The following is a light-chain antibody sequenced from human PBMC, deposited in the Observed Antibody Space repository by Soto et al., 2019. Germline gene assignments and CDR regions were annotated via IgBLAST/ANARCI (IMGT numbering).Light chain of an antibody. CDR3: QQTDSFPRT. CDR2: AAS. CDR1: RGIANW. V-gene: IGKV1-12*01. J-gene: IGKJ1*01. Sequence: DIQMTQSPSSVAASVGDRVTITCRASRGIANWLAWYQQKPGKAPRLLIYAASTLQSGVPSRFNGGGSGTEFTLTIGSLQPEDFATYYCQQTDSFPRTFGQGTKVEIK.